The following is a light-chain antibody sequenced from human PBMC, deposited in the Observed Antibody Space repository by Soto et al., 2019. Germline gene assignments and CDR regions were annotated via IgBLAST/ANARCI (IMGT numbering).Light chain of an antibody. CDR3: QQCEHWPRT. V-gene: IGKV1-27*01. Sequence: PMTQAPSSLSASIGARVTITCRASQGISNYLAWYQQKPGKVPDLLIYAASTLQSGVPSRFSAIMYGTAGTLNLRSLQSEDGTVYYGQQCEHWPRTFGQGTKVDIK. J-gene: IGKJ1*01. CDR2: AAS. CDR1: QGISNY.